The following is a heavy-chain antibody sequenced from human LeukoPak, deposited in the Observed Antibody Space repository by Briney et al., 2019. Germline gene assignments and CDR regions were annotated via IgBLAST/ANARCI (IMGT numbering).Heavy chain of an antibody. J-gene: IGHJ4*02. D-gene: IGHD4-17*01. CDR1: GGTFSSYA. V-gene: IGHV1-69*13. Sequence: SVKVSCKASGGTFSSYAISWVRQAPGQGLEWMGGIIPIFGTANYAQKFQGRVTITADESTSTAYMELSSLRAEDTALYYCAKERGYSGDPQDFDYWGQGTLVTVSS. CDR3: AKERGYSGDPQDFDY. CDR2: IIPIFGTA.